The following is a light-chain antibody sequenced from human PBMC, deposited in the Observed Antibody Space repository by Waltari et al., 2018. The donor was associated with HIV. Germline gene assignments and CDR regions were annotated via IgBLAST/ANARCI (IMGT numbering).Light chain of an antibody. V-gene: IGKV2-30*01. CDR3: MQSTHWPGT. J-gene: IGKJ1*01. Sequence: DVVITQSPLSLTVPLGQPAPLPCRSCQRLLSSDGNTYLNWFQQRPGQSPRRLINMVSYRDSGVPDRFSGSGSGTDFTLRITRVEADDVGVYYCMQSTHWPGTFGQGTKVEIK. CDR2: MVS. CDR1: QRLLSSDGNTY.